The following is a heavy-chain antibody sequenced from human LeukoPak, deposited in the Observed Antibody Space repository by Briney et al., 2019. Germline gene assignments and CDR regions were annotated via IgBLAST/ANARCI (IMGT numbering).Heavy chain of an antibody. CDR1: EDTFTYYH. J-gene: IGHJ4*02. CDR2: VYATGGTT. V-gene: IGHV1-46*01. CDR3: ATEAPRSYYFDY. Sequence: ASVKVSCKSSEDTFTYYHIHWVRQAPGQGVEWMGAVYATGGTTINTQNFQGRVTMTRDTSTGTIYMELSSLRFEDTAMYYCATEAPRSYYFDYWGQGILVTVSS.